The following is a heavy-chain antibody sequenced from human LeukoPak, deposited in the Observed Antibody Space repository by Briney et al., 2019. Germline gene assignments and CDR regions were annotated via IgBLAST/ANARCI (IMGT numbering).Heavy chain of an antibody. Sequence: GASVKVSCKASGYTLTGYYMHWVRQAPGQGLEWMGWINPNSGGTNYAQKFQGRVTMTRDTSISTAYMELSRLRSDDTAVYYCARERKRGYSYGYFGYWGQGTLVTVSS. CDR1: GYTLTGYY. J-gene: IGHJ4*02. V-gene: IGHV1-2*02. CDR3: ARERKRGYSYGYFGY. D-gene: IGHD5-18*01. CDR2: INPNSGGT.